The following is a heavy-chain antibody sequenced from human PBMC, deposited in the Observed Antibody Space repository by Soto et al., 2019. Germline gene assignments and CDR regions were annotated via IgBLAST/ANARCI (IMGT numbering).Heavy chain of an antibody. CDR2: ISGSGGST. Sequence: PGGSLRLSCAASGFTFSSYDMSWVRQAPGKGLEWVSAISGSGGSTYYAVSVKGRFTISRDNSKNTVYLQMNSLRPEDTAVYYCAKREGYFDSLYFDNWGQGTLVTLSS. CDR1: GFTFSSYD. D-gene: IGHD3-9*01. CDR3: AKREGYFDSLYFDN. V-gene: IGHV3-23*01. J-gene: IGHJ4*02.